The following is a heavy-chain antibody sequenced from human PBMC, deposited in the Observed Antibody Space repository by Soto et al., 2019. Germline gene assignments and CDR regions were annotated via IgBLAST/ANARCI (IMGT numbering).Heavy chain of an antibody. CDR2: INHSGST. J-gene: IGHJ6*02. Sequence: SETLSLTCAVYGGSFSGYYWSWIRHPPGKGLEWIGEINHSGSTNYNPSLKSRVTISVDTSKNQLSLKLSSVTAADTAVYYCARAKQLGPYYYYGMDVWGQGTTVTVS. CDR3: ARAKQLGPYYYYGMDV. D-gene: IGHD6-6*01. CDR1: GGSFSGYY. V-gene: IGHV4-34*01.